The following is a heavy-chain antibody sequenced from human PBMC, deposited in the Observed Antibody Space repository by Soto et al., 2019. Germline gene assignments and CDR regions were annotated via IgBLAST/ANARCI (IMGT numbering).Heavy chain of an antibody. D-gene: IGHD2-21*02. CDR2: IIPIFGTA. Sequence: QVQLVQSGAEVKKPGSSVKVSCKASGGTFSSYAISWVRQAPGQGLEWMGGIIPIFGTANYAQKFQGRVTITADKSTSTAYMELSSLRSEDTAVYCCARGDVVVTAQYYYYYGMDVWGQGTTVTVSS. CDR1: GGTFSSYA. J-gene: IGHJ6*02. V-gene: IGHV1-69*06. CDR3: ARGDVVVTAQYYYYYGMDV.